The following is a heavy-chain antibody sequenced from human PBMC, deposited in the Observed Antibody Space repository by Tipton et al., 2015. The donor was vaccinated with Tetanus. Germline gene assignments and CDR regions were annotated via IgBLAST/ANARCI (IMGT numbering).Heavy chain of an antibody. V-gene: IGHV3-23*01. J-gene: IGHJ6*02. CDR2: ISGSGGST. CDR3: AKIRGELLSYYYYGMDV. CDR1: GFTFSSYA. D-gene: IGHD1-26*01. Sequence: SLRLSCAASGFTFSSYAMSWVRQAPGKGLEWVSAISGSGGSTYYADSVKGRFTISRDNSKNTLYLQMNSLRAEDTAVYYCAKIRGELLSYYYYGMDVWGQGTTVTVSS.